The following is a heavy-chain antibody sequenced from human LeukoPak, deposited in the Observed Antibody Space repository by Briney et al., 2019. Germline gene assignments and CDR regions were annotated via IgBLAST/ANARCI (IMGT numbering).Heavy chain of an antibody. CDR1: GGSFSTYY. CDR2: INHSGST. J-gene: IGHJ5*02. V-gene: IGHV4-34*01. CDR3: ARMSGWFDP. Sequence: SETLSLTCAVYGGSFSTYYWSWIRQPPGKGPEWIGVINHSGSTNYNPSLKSRVTISVDTSKNQFSLKLSSVTAADTAVYYCARMSGWFDPWGQGTLVTVSS.